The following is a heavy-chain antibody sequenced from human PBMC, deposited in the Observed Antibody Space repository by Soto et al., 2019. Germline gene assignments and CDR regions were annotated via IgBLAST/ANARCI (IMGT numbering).Heavy chain of an antibody. CDR2: IYYSGST. Sequence: SETLSLTCTVSGDSIRSYYWTWFRQPLGKGLELIGYIYYSGSTRYNPSLKSRVTISVDMSKNQFSLKLSSVIAADTAAYYCAGAYGGFDSGLGFWDKGNAGTVST. CDR3: AGAYGGFDSGLGF. V-gene: IGHV4-59*01. J-gene: IGHJ6*04. CDR1: GDSIRSYY. D-gene: IGHD5-12*01.